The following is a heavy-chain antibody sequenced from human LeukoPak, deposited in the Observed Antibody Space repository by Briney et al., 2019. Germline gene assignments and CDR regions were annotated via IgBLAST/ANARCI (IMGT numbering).Heavy chain of an antibody. V-gene: IGHV3-23*01. CDR3: ANHLTSAWGYFHY. J-gene: IGHJ4*02. D-gene: IGHD6-19*01. CDR2: IRAVGGSA. Sequence: GGSLRLSCAASGFTFRSYSMNWVRQAPGKGLEWVSSIRAVGGSANYADSVKGRFTISRDNSKNTLYLQMNSLRAEDTALYYCANHLTSAWGYFHYWGQGTPVTVSS. CDR1: GFTFRSYS.